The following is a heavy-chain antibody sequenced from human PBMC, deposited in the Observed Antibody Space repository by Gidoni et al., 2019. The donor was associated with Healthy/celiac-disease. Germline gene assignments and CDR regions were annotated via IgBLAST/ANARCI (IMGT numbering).Heavy chain of an antibody. D-gene: IGHD6-19*01. CDR3: AKSRAVAGINWFDP. J-gene: IGHJ5*02. Sequence: QVQLVQSGAAVKKPGSSVKVSCKASGGTFSSYAISWVRQAPGQGLEWMGGIIAIFGTANYAQKFQGRVTITADESTSTAYMELSSLRSEDTAVYYCAKSRAVAGINWFDPWGQGTLVTVSS. V-gene: IGHV1-69*01. CDR1: GGTFSSYA. CDR2: IIAIFGTA.